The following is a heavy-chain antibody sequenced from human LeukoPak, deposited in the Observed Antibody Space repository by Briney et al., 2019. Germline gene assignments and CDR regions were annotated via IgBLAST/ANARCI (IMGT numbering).Heavy chain of an antibody. Sequence: GGSLRLSCAASGFTFSSYGMHWVRQAPGKGLEWVAFIRYDGSNKYYADSVKGRFTISRDNSKNTLYLQMNSLRAEDTAVYYCAKSSLRLGELSHKPPYYYYYYMDVWGKGTTVTISS. CDR2: IRYDGSNK. V-gene: IGHV3-30*02. D-gene: IGHD3-16*02. CDR1: GFTFSSYG. CDR3: AKSSLRLGELSHKPPYYYYYYMDV. J-gene: IGHJ6*03.